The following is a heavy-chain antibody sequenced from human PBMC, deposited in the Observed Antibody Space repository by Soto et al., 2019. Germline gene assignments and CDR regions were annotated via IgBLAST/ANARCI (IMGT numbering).Heavy chain of an antibody. J-gene: IGHJ5*02. V-gene: IGHV3-7*01. CDR1: GFTFGSYW. D-gene: IGHD1-26*01. CDR3: ATYSGSYFPVGHDR. CDR2: IKQDGSEI. Sequence: PGGSLRLSCVGSGFTFGSYWMSWVRQAPGGGLEWVANIKQDGSEIHYLESVKGRFTIFRDNAKKSLYLQMTSLSAEDTAVYFCATYSGSYFPVGHDRWGQGTLVTV.